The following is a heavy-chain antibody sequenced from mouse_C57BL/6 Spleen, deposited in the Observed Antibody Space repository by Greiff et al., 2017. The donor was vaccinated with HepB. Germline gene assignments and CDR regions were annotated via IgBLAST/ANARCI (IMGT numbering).Heavy chain of an antibody. CDR1: GFTFSDYG. J-gene: IGHJ2*01. Sequence: EVKLVESGGGLVKPGGSLKLSCAASGFTFSDYGMHWVRQAPEKGLEWVAYISSGSSTIYYADTVMGRFTISRDNAKNTLFLQMTSLRSEDTAMYYCAKLGGGAFDYWGQGTTLTVSS. D-gene: IGHD4-1*01. CDR3: AKLGGGAFDY. V-gene: IGHV5-17*01. CDR2: ISSGSSTI.